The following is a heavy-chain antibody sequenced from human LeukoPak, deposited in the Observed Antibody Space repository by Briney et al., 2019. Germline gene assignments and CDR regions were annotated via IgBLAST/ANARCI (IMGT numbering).Heavy chain of an antibody. Sequence: GGSLRLSCAASGFTFHDYAMHWVRQAPGKGLEWVSGISWNSVSIGYADSEKGRFTISRDNAKKSLYLQMNSLRAEDMALYYCAKDIGGAVAGYFDYWGQGTLVTVSS. CDR1: GFTFHDYA. J-gene: IGHJ4*02. CDR2: ISWNSVSI. CDR3: AKDIGGAVAGYFDY. D-gene: IGHD6-19*01. V-gene: IGHV3-9*03.